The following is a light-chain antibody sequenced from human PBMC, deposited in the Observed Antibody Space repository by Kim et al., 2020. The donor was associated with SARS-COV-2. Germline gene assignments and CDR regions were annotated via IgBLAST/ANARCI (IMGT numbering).Light chain of an antibody. V-gene: IGLV3-19*01. CDR3: NSRDSSGVV. CDR1: SLRNYY. CDR2: GKN. J-gene: IGLJ2*01. Sequence: SSELTQDPAVSVALGQTVKITCRGDSLRNYYASWYQQKPGQAPILVFYGKNNRPSGIPHRFSGSSSRDTATLTITGTQAEDEADYYCNSRDSSGVVFGGWTQVTVL.